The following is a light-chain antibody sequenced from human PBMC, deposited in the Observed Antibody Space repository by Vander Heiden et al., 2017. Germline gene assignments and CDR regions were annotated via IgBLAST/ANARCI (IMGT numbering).Light chain of an antibody. Sequence: QVALTQSPSASASLGAAVRLTCTVGSGHRTYAIAWHQKQPEKSPRCLMELHTDGNHIKGDGIPERFSGSTSGADRYLTISSLQSEDEADYYCQTWGTGLVVFGGGTKLTVL. V-gene: IGLV4-69*02. J-gene: IGLJ2*01. CDR2: LHTDGNH. CDR3: QTWGTGLVV. CDR1: SGHRTYA.